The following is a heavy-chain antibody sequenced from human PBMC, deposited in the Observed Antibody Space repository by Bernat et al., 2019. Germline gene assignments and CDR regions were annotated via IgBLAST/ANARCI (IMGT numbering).Heavy chain of an antibody. V-gene: IGHV3-33*01. CDR2: IWYDGSNK. D-gene: IGHD4-11*01. J-gene: IGHJ6*02. Sequence: QVQLVESGGGVVQPGRSLRLSCAASGFTFSSYGMHWVRQAPGKGLEWVAGIWYDGSNKYYADSVKGRFTISRDNSKNTLYLQMNSLRAEDTAVYYCARDLLQYWYYYYGMDVWGQGTTVTVSS. CDR3: ARDLLQYWYYYYGMDV. CDR1: GFTFSSYG.